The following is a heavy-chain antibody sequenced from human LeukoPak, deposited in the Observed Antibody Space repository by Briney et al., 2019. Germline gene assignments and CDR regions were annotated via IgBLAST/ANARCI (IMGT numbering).Heavy chain of an antibody. CDR3: ARKSGYGFHDY. J-gene: IGHJ4*02. Sequence: SETLSLTCAVYGGSFSGYYWSWIRQPPGKGLEWIGYIYYSGSTNYNPSLKSRVTISVDTSKNQFSLKLSSVTAADTAVYYCARKSGYGFHDYWGQGTLVTVSS. CDR2: IYYSGST. V-gene: IGHV4-59*01. D-gene: IGHD5-12*01. CDR1: GGSFSGYY.